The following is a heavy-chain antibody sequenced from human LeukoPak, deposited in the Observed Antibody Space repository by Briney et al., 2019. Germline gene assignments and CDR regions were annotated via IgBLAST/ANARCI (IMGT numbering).Heavy chain of an antibody. V-gene: IGHV3-48*02. CDR1: GFTFSTYS. D-gene: IGHD6-19*01. CDR2: ISSSSSI. J-gene: IGHJ4*02. CDR3: ARDLPPGSTGWYLGY. Sequence: GGSLRLSCAASGFTFSTYSMNWVRQAPGKGLEWVSYISSSSSIYYADSVKGRFTISRDNAKSSLYLQMNSLRDEDTAVYYCARDLPPGSTGWYLGYWGQGTLVTVSS.